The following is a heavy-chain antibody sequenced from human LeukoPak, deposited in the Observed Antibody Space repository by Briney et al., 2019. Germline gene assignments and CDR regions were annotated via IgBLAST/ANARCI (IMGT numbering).Heavy chain of an antibody. J-gene: IGHJ6*02. V-gene: IGHV1-69*13. Sequence: GASVKVSCKASGGTFSSYAISWVRQAPGQGLEWMGGIIPIFGTANYAQKFQGRVTITADESTSTAYMELSSLRSEDTAVYYCAEGSRWFGEPPGGDYYYGMDVWGQGTTVTVSS. CDR2: IIPIFGTA. D-gene: IGHD3-10*01. CDR1: GGTFSSYA. CDR3: AEGSRWFGEPPGGDYYYGMDV.